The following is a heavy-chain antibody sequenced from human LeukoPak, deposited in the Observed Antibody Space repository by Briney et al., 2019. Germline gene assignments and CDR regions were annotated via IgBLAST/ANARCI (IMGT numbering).Heavy chain of an antibody. J-gene: IGHJ5*02. CDR1: GYTFTSYD. D-gene: IGHD6-19*01. Sequence: ASVKVSCKASGYTFTSYDINWVRQATGQGLEWMGWMNPNSGNTGYAQKFQGRVTMTRNTSISTAYMELSSLRSEDTAVYYSARNKRGQWLATTGFDPWGQGTLVTVSS. CDR3: ARNKRGQWLATTGFDP. CDR2: MNPNSGNT. V-gene: IGHV1-8*01.